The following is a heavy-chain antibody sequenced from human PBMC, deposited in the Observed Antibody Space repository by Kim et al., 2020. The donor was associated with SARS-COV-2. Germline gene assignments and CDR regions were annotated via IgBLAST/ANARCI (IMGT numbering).Heavy chain of an antibody. V-gene: IGHV3-7*01. CDR1: GFTFSSYW. CDR3: ARDRVVPAANYYYYGMDV. CDR2: IKQDGSEK. J-gene: IGHJ6*02. D-gene: IGHD2-2*01. Sequence: GGSLRLSCAASGFTFSSYWMNWVRQAPGKGLEWVANIKQDGSEKYYVDSVKGRFTISRDNAKNSLYLQMNSLRAEDTAVYYCARDRVVPAANYYYYGMDVWGQGPRSPSP.